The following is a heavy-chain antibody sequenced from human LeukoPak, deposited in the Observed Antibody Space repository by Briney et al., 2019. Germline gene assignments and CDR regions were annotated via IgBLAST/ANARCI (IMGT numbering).Heavy chain of an antibody. CDR3: ARDRVGYSYGATFDY. Sequence: ASVKVSCKASGGTFSSYAISWVRQAPGQGLEWMGGIIPIFGTANHAQKFQGRVTITADESTSTAYMELSSLRSEDTAVYYCARDRVGYSYGATFDYWGQGTLVTVSS. J-gene: IGHJ4*02. D-gene: IGHD5-18*01. V-gene: IGHV1-69*13. CDR2: IIPIFGTA. CDR1: GGTFSSYA.